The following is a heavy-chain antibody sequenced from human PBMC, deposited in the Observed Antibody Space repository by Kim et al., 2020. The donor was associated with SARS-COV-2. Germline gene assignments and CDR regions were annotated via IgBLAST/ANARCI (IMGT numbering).Heavy chain of an antibody. CDR1: GFTFSSYG. J-gene: IGHJ4*02. Sequence: GGSLRLSCAASGFTFSSYGMHWVRQAPGKGLEWEAVISYDGSNKYYADSVKGRFTISRDNSKNTLYLQMNSLRAEDTAVYYCAKDLVRGSLQYAFDYWGQGTLVTVSS. V-gene: IGHV3-30*18. CDR2: ISYDGSNK. D-gene: IGHD4-4*01. CDR3: AKDLVRGSLQYAFDY.